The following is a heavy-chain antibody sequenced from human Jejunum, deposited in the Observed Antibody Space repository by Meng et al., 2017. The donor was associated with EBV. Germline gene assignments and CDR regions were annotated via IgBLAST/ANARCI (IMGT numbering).Heavy chain of an antibody. Sequence: AEPGGGVVRPGRSLGLCCVASGVTGEDYGMNCVRKCPGKWLEWVATINWDSCRTGYADSVTARFTIVRKKAKNSMYLQMLSLRAEDTALYHLERDKRGAEYCHDYWGQGTLVTVSS. V-gene: IGHV3-20*01. CDR3: ERDKRGAEYCHDY. CDR2: INWDSCRT. CDR1: GVTGEDYG. J-gene: IGHJ4*02. D-gene: IGHD2-15*01.